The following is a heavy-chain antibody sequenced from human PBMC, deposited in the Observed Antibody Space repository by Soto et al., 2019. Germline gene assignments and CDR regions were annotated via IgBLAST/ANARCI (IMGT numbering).Heavy chain of an antibody. J-gene: IGHJ6*03. CDR1: GFTFGDYA. CDR3: TRAFGREYSSSSYYYYYMDV. CDR2: IRSKAYGGTT. Sequence: GGSLRLSCTASGFTFGDYAMSWVRQAPGKGLEWVGFIRSKAYGGTTEYAASVKGRFTISRDDSKSIAYLQMNSLKTEDTAVYYCTRAFGREYSSSSYYYYYMDVWGKGTTVTVSS. V-gene: IGHV3-49*04. D-gene: IGHD6-6*01.